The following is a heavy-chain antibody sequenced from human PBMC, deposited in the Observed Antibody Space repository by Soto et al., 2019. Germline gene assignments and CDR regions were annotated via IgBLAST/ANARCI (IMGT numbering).Heavy chain of an antibody. J-gene: IGHJ6*02. CDR2: ISYDGNNK. D-gene: IGHD3-10*02. Sequence: QVQLVESGGGVVQPGRSLRLSCAASGFTFSRFSMHWVRQAPGKGLAWVAVISYDGNNKHYAESVKGRFSISRDDSKNTVYLQINNLRGDDSAVYYCARDHGMFLYYYYYGMDVWGQGTTVTVS. V-gene: IGHV3-30-3*01. CDR1: GFTFSRFS. CDR3: ARDHGMFLYYYYYGMDV.